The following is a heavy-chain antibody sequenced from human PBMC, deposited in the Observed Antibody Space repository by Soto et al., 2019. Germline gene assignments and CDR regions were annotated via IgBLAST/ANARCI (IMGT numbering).Heavy chain of an antibody. J-gene: IGHJ4*02. V-gene: IGHV3-49*03. Sequence: PGGSLRLSCVASGFTFSDHYMDWFRQAPGKGLEWVGFIRSKGYGGTTQYAASVKGRFTISRDDSESIAYLQMDSLKTEDTALYYCARVGSASLMVVVIADHWGQGTQVTVSS. CDR1: GFTFSDHY. CDR3: ARVGSASLMVVVIADH. D-gene: IGHD3-22*01. CDR2: IRSKGYGGTT.